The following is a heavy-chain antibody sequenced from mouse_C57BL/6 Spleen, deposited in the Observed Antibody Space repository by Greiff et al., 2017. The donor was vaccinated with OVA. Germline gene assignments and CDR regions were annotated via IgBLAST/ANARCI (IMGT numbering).Heavy chain of an antibody. D-gene: IGHD2-3*01. J-gene: IGHJ4*01. CDR2: IHPNSGST. CDR1: GYTFTSYW. Sequence: VQLQQPGAELVKPGASVKLSCKASGYTFTSYWMHWVKQRPGQGLEWIGMIHPNSGSTNYNEKFKSKATLTVDKSSSTAYMQLSSLTSEDSAVYYCASSDGYSSYYAMDYWGQGTSVTVSS. CDR3: ASSDGYSSYYAMDY. V-gene: IGHV1-64*01.